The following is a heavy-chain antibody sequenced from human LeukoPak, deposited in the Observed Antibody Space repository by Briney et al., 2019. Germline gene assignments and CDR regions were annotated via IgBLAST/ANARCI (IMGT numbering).Heavy chain of an antibody. Sequence: ASVKVSCKASGGTFSSYAISWVRQAPGQGLEWMGGIIPILGTANYAQKFQGRVTITTDESTSTAYMELSSLRSEDTAVYYCASGESRWEDYDFWSGYYLYDYWGQGTLVTVSS. V-gene: IGHV1-69*05. CDR2: IIPILGTA. CDR1: GGTFSSYA. CDR3: ASGESRWEDYDFWSGYYLYDY. J-gene: IGHJ4*02. D-gene: IGHD3-3*01.